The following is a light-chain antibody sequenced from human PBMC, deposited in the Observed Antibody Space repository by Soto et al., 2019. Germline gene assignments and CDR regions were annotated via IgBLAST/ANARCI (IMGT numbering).Light chain of an antibody. CDR3: QQSFSIPWT. CDR2: AAS. J-gene: IGKJ1*01. CDR1: QGISNY. Sequence: DIHMTQSPSSLSASVGDRVTITFLASQGISNYLAWYHQKPGKAPKLLISAASSLQSGVPSRFSGSGSGTDFTLTITSLQPEDFATYYCQQSFSIPWTFGQGTKVDI. V-gene: IGKV1-39*01.